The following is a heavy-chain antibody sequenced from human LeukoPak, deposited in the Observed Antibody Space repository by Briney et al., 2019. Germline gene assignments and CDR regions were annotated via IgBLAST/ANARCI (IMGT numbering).Heavy chain of an antibody. J-gene: IGHJ4*02. CDR3: ARDQGGVGY. CDR2: ISSFSGTI. Sequence: PGGSLRLSCVASGITFSSYSTNWVRKAPGKGLERVSYISSFSGTINYADSVKGQFTISRDNAKNSLYLQMNSLRAEDTAVYYCARDQGGVGYWGQGTLVTVSS. D-gene: IGHD3-16*01. CDR1: GITFSSYS. V-gene: IGHV3-48*01.